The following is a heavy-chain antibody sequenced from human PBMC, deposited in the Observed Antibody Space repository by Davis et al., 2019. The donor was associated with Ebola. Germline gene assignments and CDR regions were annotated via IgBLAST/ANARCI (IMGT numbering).Heavy chain of an antibody. Sequence: MPSETLSLTCAVSGGSISSSNWWSWVRQPPGKGLEWIGEIYHSGSTNYNPSLKSRVTISVDKSKNQFSLKLSSVTAADTALYYCTRSSGVSCYSPLHSWGQGTLVTVSS. V-gene: IGHV4-4*02. CDR2: IYHSGST. D-gene: IGHD2-15*01. J-gene: IGHJ4*02. CDR3: TRSSGVSCYSPLHS. CDR1: GGSISSSNW.